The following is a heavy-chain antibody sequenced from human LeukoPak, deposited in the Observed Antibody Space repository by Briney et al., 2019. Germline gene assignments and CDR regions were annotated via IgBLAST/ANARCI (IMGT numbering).Heavy chain of an antibody. J-gene: IGHJ3*02. CDR2: IRYDGSNK. CDR1: GVTFNNNV. Sequence: GGSLRLSCAASGVTFNNNVMTWVRQAPGKGLEWVAFIRYDGSNKYYADSVKGRFTISRDNSKNTLYLQMNSLRAEDTAVYYCAKWGIWGQGTMVTVSS. CDR3: AKWGI. D-gene: IGHD3-16*01. V-gene: IGHV3-30*02.